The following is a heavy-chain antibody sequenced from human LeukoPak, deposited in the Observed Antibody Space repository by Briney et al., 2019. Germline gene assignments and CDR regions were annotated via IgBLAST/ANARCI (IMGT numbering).Heavy chain of an antibody. CDR1: GYTFTSYD. CDR2: MNPNSGNT. CDR3: ARARYDFWSGYSIYFDY. D-gene: IGHD3-3*01. V-gene: IGHV1-8*03. Sequence: ASVKVSCKASGYTFTSYDINWVRQATAQGLEWMGWMNPNSGNTGYAQKFQGRVTITRNTSISTAYMELSSLRSEDTAVYYCARARYDFWSGYSIYFDYWGQGTLVTVSS. J-gene: IGHJ4*02.